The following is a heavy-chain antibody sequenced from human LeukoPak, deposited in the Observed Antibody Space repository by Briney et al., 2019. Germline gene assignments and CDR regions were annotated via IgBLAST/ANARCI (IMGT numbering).Heavy chain of an antibody. CDR2: MFYNGNT. CDR1: GGSINGYY. Sequence: SETLSLTCNVSGGSINGYYWTWIRQPPGKGLEWIGYMFYNGNTNYSPSLKSRVTISLDTSKSQISMRLTSVTAADTGVYHCARLTREDGVDVWGQGTTDTVSS. V-gene: IGHV4-59*01. J-gene: IGHJ6*02. CDR3: ARLTREDGVDV.